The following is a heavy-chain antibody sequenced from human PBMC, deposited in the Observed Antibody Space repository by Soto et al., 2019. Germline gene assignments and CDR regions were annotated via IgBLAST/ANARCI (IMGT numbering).Heavy chain of an antibody. D-gene: IGHD6-19*01. Sequence: TRCWPDRLRQMPGKGLEWMGIIYPGDSDTRYSPSFQGQVTISADKSISTAYLQWSSLKASDTAMYYCARHAGNEQWPADAFDIWGQGTMVTVSS. J-gene: IGHJ3*02. CDR3: ARHAGNEQWPADAFDI. V-gene: IGHV5-51*01. CDR1: TRCW. CDR2: IYPGDSDT.